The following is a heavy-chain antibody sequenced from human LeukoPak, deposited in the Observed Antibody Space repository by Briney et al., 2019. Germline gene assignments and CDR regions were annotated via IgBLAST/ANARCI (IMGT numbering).Heavy chain of an antibody. CDR2: IIPIFGTA. Sequence: SVKVSCKASGGTFSSYAISWVRQAPGQGLEWMGGIIPIFGTANYAQKFQGRVTITTDESTSTAYMELSSLRSEDTAVYSCAIGPPYGGYSDWGQGTLVTVSS. V-gene: IGHV1-69*05. CDR3: AIGPPYGGYSD. CDR1: GGTFSSYA. D-gene: IGHD5-12*01. J-gene: IGHJ4*02.